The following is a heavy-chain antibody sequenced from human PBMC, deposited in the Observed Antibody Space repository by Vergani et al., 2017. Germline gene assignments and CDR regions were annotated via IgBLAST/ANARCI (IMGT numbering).Heavy chain of an antibody. CDR2: INPNSGGT. Sequence: QVQLVQSGAEVKKPGASVNVSCKAAGYTFTSYAIHWVQQAPGQGLEWMGWINPNSGGTNYAQKFQGRVTMTRDTSIRTVYMELSRLTYDDTAVYYCARWKGTSTITGFDNWGQGTLVTVSS. CDR1: GYTFTSYA. J-gene: IGHJ4*02. CDR3: ARWKGTSTITGFDN. V-gene: IGHV1-2*02. D-gene: IGHD5-24*01.